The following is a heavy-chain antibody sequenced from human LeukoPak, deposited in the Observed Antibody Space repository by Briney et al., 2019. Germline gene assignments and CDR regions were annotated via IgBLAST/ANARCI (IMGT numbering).Heavy chain of an antibody. D-gene: IGHD3-10*01. V-gene: IGHV3-30*02. CDR3: ARGGGTYSQFQY. CDR2: IQYDGSNK. CDR1: GFSFSNYG. Sequence: GGSLRLSCAASGFSFSNYGMHWVRQGPGKGLEWVAFIQYDGSNKYYADSVKGRFTISRDNSKNTLYLQMNSLRAEDTAVYYCARGGGTYSQFQYWGQGTLVTVSS. J-gene: IGHJ4*02.